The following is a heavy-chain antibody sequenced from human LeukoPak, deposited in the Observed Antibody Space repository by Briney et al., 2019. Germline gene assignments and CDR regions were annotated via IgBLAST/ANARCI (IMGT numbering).Heavy chain of an antibody. V-gene: IGHV3-15*01. CDR1: GFTFSNAW. CDR2: IKKKSDGETT. CDR3: TTQSHMDV. Sequence: GGSLRLSCAASGFTFSNAWMSWVRQAPGKGPEWVGRIKKKSDGETTDYAAPVKGRFINSGDDSKNTLYLQMNSLKTADTAVYYCTTQSHMDVWGKGTTVTVSS. J-gene: IGHJ6*03.